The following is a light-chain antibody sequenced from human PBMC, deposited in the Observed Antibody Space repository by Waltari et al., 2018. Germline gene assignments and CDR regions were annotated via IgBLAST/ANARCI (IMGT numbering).Light chain of an antibody. CDR2: KAS. V-gene: IGKV1-5*03. Sequence: DIQMTQSPSTLSASVGDRVTITCRASQSFNNWLAWYQQKPGKAPKLLIYKASNLESGVPSRFSGSGSGTEFTLTISSLQPDDFATYYCQQYNTYWTFGQGTKLEIK. J-gene: IGKJ2*01. CDR1: QSFNNW. CDR3: QQYNTYWT.